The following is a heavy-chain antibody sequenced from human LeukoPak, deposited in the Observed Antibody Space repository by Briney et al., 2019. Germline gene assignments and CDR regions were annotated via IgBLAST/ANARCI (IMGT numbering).Heavy chain of an antibody. CDR1: GGSISSYY. Sequence: PSETLSLTCSVSGGSISSYYWSWIRQPAGKGLEWIGRIYTSGSTNYNPSLKSRVTVSVDTSKDQFSLKLSSVTAADTAVYYCARDRYYYDSSSYRFDYWGRGTLVTVSS. CDR3: ARDRYYYDSSSYRFDY. V-gene: IGHV4-4*07. J-gene: IGHJ4*02. CDR2: IYTSGST. D-gene: IGHD3-22*01.